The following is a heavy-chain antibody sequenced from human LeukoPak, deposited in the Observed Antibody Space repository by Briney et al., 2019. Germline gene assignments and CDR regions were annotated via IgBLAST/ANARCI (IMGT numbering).Heavy chain of an antibody. Sequence: GGSLRLSCAASGFTFNRYNMNWVRRAPGKGLEWVSSISTSSSYIYYADSVRGRFTISRDNAKTSLYLQMNSLRAEDTAIYYCARHLSGVTGYTYGRGIDYWGQGTLVTVSS. J-gene: IGHJ4*02. CDR1: GFTFNRYN. D-gene: IGHD5-18*01. CDR3: ARHLSGVTGYTYGRGIDY. V-gene: IGHV3-21*01. CDR2: ISTSSSYI.